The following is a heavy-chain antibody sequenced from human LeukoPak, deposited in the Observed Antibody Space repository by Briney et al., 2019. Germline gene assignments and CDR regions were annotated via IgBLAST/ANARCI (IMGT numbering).Heavy chain of an antibody. CDR2: ISHSGST. Sequence: SETLSLTCAVYGGSFSGYYWSWIRQPPGKGLEWIGEISHSGSTNYNPSLKSRVTISVDTSKNQFSLKLISVTAADTAVYYCARSYDSRGYYYYGMDVWGHGTTVTVSS. V-gene: IGHV4-34*01. CDR3: ARSYDSRGYYYYGMDV. CDR1: GGSFSGYY. D-gene: IGHD3-22*01. J-gene: IGHJ6*02.